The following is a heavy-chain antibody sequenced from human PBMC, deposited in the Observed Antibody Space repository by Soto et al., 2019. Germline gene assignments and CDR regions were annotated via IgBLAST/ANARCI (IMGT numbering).Heavy chain of an antibody. D-gene: IGHD3-16*01. CDR3: ARGGIPLFEY. V-gene: IGHV1-3*01. CDR2: IRPGSGKA. J-gene: IGHJ4*02. Sequence: QVHLVQSGAEVKKPGASVRVFCKASGYNFTDNRIHWLRQAPGQRLEWMGWIRPGSGKAQYSEKFLGRVTSTRDTSATSPHMELSSLSPYDTASSYFARGGIPLFEYLGEGTLVTVSS. CDR1: GYNFTDNR.